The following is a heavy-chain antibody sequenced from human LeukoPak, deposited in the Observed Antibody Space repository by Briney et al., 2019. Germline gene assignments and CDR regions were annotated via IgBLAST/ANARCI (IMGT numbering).Heavy chain of an antibody. CDR3: TNIPLYCSSTSCS. V-gene: IGHV3-15*07. D-gene: IGHD2-2*01. CDR1: GFTFSNAW. CDR2: IKSKTDGGTT. J-gene: IGHJ5*02. Sequence: GGAPRLSCAASGFTFSNAWMNWVRPAPGEGVGWVGRIKSKTDGGTTDYAAPVKGRFTISRDDSKNTLYLQMNSLKTEDTAVYYCTNIPLYCSSTSCSWGQGTLVTVSS.